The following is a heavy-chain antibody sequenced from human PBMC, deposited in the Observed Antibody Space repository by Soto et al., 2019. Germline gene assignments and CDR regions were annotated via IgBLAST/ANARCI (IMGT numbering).Heavy chain of an antibody. Sequence: SETLSLTCTVSGGSISSGGYYWSWIRQHPGKGLEWIGYIYYSGSTYYNPSLKSRVTISVDTSKNQFSLKLSSVTAADTAVYYCARSGLGGYDPNYYYYYMDVWGKGTTVTVSS. V-gene: IGHV4-31*03. D-gene: IGHD5-12*01. CDR1: GGSISSGGYY. CDR3: ARSGLGGYDPNYYYYYMDV. J-gene: IGHJ6*03. CDR2: IYYSGST.